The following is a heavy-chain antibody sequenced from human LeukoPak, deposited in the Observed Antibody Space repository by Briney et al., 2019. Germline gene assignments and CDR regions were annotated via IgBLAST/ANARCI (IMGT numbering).Heavy chain of an antibody. CDR3: ATDLQWLRGFDP. Sequence: GASVTVSCMVSGYTLTELSMHWVRQAPGKGLEWMGGFDPEDGETIYAQKFQGRVTMTEDTSTDTAYMELSSLRSEDTAVYYCATDLQWLRGFDPWGQGILVTVSS. J-gene: IGHJ5*02. V-gene: IGHV1-24*01. CDR2: FDPEDGET. CDR1: GYTLTELS. D-gene: IGHD5-12*01.